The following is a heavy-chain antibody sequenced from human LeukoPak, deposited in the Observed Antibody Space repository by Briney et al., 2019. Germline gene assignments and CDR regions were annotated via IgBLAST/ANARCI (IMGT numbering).Heavy chain of an antibody. J-gene: IGHJ3*02. CDR2: ISYDGSNK. V-gene: IGHV3-30*04. D-gene: IGHD3-22*01. Sequence: GGSLRLSCAASGFTFSSYAMHWVRQAPGKGLEWVAVISYDGSNKYYADSVKGRFTISRDNSKNTLYLQMNSLRAEDTAVYYCAKGRGLYYYDSSGYPDIWGQGTMVTVSS. CDR3: AKGRGLYYYDSSGYPDI. CDR1: GFTFSSYA.